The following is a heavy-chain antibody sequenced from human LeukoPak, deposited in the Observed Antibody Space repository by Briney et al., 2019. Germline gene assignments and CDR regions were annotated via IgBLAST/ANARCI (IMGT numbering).Heavy chain of an antibody. CDR1: GFTFSSYS. V-gene: IGHV3-21*01. CDR3: ARDLYRGVAAAAPRY. J-gene: IGHJ4*02. Sequence: ESGGSLRLSCAASGFTFSSYSMNWVRQAPGKGLEWVSSISSSSSYIYYADSVKGRFTISRDNAKNSLYLQMNSLGAEDTAVYYCARDLYRGVAAAAPRYWGQGTLVTVSS. D-gene: IGHD6-13*01. CDR2: ISSSSSYI.